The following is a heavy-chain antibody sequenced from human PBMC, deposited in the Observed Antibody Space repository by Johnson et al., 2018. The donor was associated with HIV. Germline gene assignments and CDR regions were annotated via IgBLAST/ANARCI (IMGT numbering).Heavy chain of an antibody. CDR1: GFTFSSYA. D-gene: IGHD5-24*01. CDR3: AKNEATIDAFDV. J-gene: IGHJ3*01. V-gene: IGHV3-23*04. CDR2: ISGSGRST. Sequence: VQLVESGGGLVQPGGSLRLSCAASGFTFSSYAMSWVRQAPGKGLEWVSGISGSGRSTYYADSVKGRFTLSRDNSKNTVFLQMNSLRAEDTAMYFCAKNEATIDAFDVWGQGTMVTVSS.